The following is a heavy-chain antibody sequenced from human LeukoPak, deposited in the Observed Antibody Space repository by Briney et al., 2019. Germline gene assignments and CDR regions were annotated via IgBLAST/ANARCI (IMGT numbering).Heavy chain of an antibody. D-gene: IGHD3-22*01. Sequence: GGSLRLSCAASGYTFSDFSVNWVRQAPGKGLEWVSSIGVRSNYRNYADSVRGRFTISRDDARDSLFLQMNSLRAEDTAVYFCVRLRRNNDRSGYYYYYDYWGQGTLVTVSS. CDR2: IGVRSNYR. CDR1: GYTFSDFS. V-gene: IGHV3-21*01. CDR3: VRLRRNNDRSGYYYYYDY. J-gene: IGHJ4*02.